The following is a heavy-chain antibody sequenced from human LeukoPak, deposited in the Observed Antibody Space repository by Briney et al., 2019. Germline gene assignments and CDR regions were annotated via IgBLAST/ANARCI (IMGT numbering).Heavy chain of an antibody. CDR3: ARDTRQQWAFDY. Sequence: SQTLSLTCTVSGGSISSSGYYWSWIRQHPGKGLEWIGYIYHSGSTDYNPSLKSRITISVDTSKNQFSLKLSSVTAADTAVYYCARDTRQQWAFDYWGQGTLVTVSS. CDR2: IYHSGST. J-gene: IGHJ4*02. V-gene: IGHV4-31*03. CDR1: GGSISSSGYY. D-gene: IGHD6-19*01.